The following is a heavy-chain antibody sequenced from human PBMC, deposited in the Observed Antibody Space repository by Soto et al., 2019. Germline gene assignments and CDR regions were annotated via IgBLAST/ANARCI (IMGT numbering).Heavy chain of an antibody. V-gene: IGHV4-59*01. CDR1: GGSISSYY. J-gene: IGHJ6*02. Sequence: QVQLQESGPGLVKPSETLSLTCTVSGGSISSYYWSWIRQPPGKGLEWIGYIYYSGSTNYNPALKSRVTISVDTSKNQFSLKLSSVTAADTAVYYCARDLTGSSHDMDVWGQGTTVTVSS. D-gene: IGHD3-10*01. CDR3: ARDLTGSSHDMDV. CDR2: IYYSGST.